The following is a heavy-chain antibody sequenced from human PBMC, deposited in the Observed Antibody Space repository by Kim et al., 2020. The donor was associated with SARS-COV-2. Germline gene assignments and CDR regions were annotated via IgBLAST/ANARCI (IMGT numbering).Heavy chain of an antibody. CDR2: ISSNGGST. CDR1: GFTFSSYA. D-gene: IGHD4-17*01. J-gene: IGHJ2*01. V-gene: IGHV3-64D*06. CDR3: VKGASTVVTDFCWYFDL. Sequence: GGSLRLSCSASGFTFSSYAMHWVRQAPGKGLEYVSAISSNGGSTYYADSVKGRFTISRDNSKNTLYLQMSSLRAEDTAVYYCVKGASTVVTDFCWYFDLWGRGTLVTVSS.